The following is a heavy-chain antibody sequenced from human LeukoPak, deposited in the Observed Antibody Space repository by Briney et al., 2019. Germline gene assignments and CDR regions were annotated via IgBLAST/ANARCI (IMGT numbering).Heavy chain of an antibody. V-gene: IGHV3-30-3*01. CDR3: ARDLCCSGYEYYYYGMDV. J-gene: IGHJ6*02. CDR2: ISYDGSNK. CDR1: GFTFSSYA. Sequence: GGSLRLSWAASGFTFSSYAMHWVRQAPGKGLEWVAVISYDGSNKYYADSVKGRFTISRDNSKNTLYLQMNSLRAEDTAVYYCARDLCCSGYEYYYYGMDVWGQGTTVTVSS. D-gene: IGHD5-12*01.